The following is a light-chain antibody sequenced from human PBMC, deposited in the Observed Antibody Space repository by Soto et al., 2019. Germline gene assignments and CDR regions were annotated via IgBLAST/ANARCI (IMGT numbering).Light chain of an antibody. J-gene: IGLJ1*01. CDR1: SGSIASNY. V-gene: IGLV6-57*01. Sequence: NFMLTQPHSVSESPGKTVTISCTRSSGSIASNYVQWYQQRPGSSPTTVIYEDNQRPSGVPDRFSGSIDSSSNSASLTISGMKAEDEAGYYCQFYYSRPPYVFGTGAQVTVL. CDR3: QFYYSRPPYV. CDR2: EDN.